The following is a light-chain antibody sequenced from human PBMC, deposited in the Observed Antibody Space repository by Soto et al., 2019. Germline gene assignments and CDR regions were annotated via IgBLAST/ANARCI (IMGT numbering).Light chain of an antibody. V-gene: IGLV2-14*01. CDR2: EVS. J-gene: IGLJ1*01. CDR1: SNDIGNYNY. CDR3: TSYTTISTLYV. Sequence: QSALTQPASVSGSPGQSITISRTGTSNDIGNYNYVSWYQQHPGKAPKVMIYEVSNRPSGISNRFSGSKSGNTASLTISGLQAEDEADYYCTSYTTISTLYVFGSGTKVTAL.